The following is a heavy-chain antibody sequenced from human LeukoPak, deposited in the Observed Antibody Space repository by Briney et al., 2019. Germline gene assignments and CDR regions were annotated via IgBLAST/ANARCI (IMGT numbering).Heavy chain of an antibody. J-gene: IGHJ5*02. CDR2: IYYSGST. D-gene: IGHD2-15*01. CDR1: GGSISSSSYY. Sequence: PSETLSLTCTVSGGSISSSSYYWGWIRQPPGKGLEWIGSIYYSGSTYYNPSLKSRVTISVDTSKNQFSLKLSSVTAADTAVYYCARDRRVGPWGQGTLVTVSS. V-gene: IGHV4-39*07. CDR3: ARDRRVGP.